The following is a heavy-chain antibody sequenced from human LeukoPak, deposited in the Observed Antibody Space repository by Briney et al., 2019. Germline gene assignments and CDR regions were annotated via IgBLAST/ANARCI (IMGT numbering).Heavy chain of an antibody. D-gene: IGHD3-16*02. V-gene: IGHV3-23*01. CDR1: GFSFTKYA. Sequence: GGSLRLSCAASGFSFTKYAMSWVRQAPGKGLEWVSGMSSSDDSTDYADSVKGRFTISRDNSKNTLYLQMDSLRVEDTAVFCAKVSFDGGVIPYFDSWGQGTVVTVSS. J-gene: IGHJ4*02. CDR2: MSSSDDST. CDR3: AKVSFDGGVIPYFDS.